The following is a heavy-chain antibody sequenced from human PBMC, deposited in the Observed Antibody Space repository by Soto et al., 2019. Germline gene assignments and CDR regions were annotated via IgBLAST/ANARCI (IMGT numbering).Heavy chain of an antibody. V-gene: IGHV3-23*01. Sequence: GVSLRLSCAASGFTFSSYAMNWVRQAPGKGLEWVSGIGDSAAGASYGHSVKGRFSISRDNSKNTLFLQMNSLRPEDTAVYYCKAALWIYTWTQLWLKAPFDYWGKGALVTVSS. CDR1: GFTFSSYA. D-gene: IGHD5-18*01. CDR3: KAALWIYTWTQLWLKAPFDY. CDR2: IGDSAAGA. J-gene: IGHJ4*02.